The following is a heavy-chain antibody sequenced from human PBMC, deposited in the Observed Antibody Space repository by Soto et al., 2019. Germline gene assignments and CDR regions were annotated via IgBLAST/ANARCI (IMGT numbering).Heavy chain of an antibody. CDR1: GFSFSSYA. D-gene: IGHD6-19*01. CDR2: FDGSVGHT. J-gene: IGHJ4*02. CDR3: AKHIQYDSGWTLHY. V-gene: IGHV3-23*01. Sequence: PGGSLRLSCAASGFSFSSYAVSWVRQAPGKGLEWVSVFDGSVGHTYYTNSVKGRFTISNDNSKNTLFLQMNSLKAEDTAVYFCAKHIQYDSGWTLHYWGQGTLVTVYS.